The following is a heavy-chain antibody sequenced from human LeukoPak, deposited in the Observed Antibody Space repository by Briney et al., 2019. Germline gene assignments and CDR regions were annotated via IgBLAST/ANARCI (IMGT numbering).Heavy chain of an antibody. CDR2: INGDGSRT. J-gene: IGHJ4*02. D-gene: IGHD2-8*01. CDR3: ARAGHCTNGICYTADFDY. Sequence: GGSLRLSCAASGFTFSTNWMHWVRQAPGKGLVWVSRINGDGSRTNYADSVEGRFTISRDNAKNTVYLQMNSLRAEDTAVYYCARAGHCTNGICYTADFDYWGQGTLVTVSS. V-gene: IGHV3-74*01. CDR1: GFTFSTNW.